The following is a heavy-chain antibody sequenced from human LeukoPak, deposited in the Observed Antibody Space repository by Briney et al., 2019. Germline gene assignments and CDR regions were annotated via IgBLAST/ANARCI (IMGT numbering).Heavy chain of an antibody. CDR2: IYHSGST. D-gene: IGHD3-22*01. CDR3: AREAAGYYDSSGSDAFDI. V-gene: IGHV4-59*12. Sequence: SETLSLTCTVSGGSISSYYWSWIRQPPGRGLEWIGSIYHSGSTYYHPSLKSRVTISVDRSKNQFSLKLSSVTAADTAVYYCAREAAGYYDSSGSDAFDIWGQGTMVTVSS. CDR1: GGSISSYY. J-gene: IGHJ3*02.